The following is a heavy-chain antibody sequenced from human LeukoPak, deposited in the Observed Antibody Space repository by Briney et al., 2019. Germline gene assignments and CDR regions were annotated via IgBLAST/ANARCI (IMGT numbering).Heavy chain of an antibody. V-gene: IGHV3-23*01. CDR1: GFTFSSYA. CDR3: AKYPRRGYSYGALDY. Sequence: GGSLRLSCAASGFTFSSYAMSWVRQAPGKGLEWVSAISGSGGSTYYADSVKGRFTISRDNSKNTLYLQMNSLRAEDTAVYYCAKYPRRGYSYGALDYWGQGTLVTVSS. CDR2: ISGSGGST. J-gene: IGHJ4*02. D-gene: IGHD5-18*01.